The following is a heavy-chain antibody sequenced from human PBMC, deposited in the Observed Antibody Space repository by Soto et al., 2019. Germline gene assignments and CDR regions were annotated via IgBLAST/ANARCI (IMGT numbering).Heavy chain of an antibody. Sequence: ASVKVSCKSSGGTFSSYAISWVRQAPGQGLEWMGGIIPIFGTANYAQKFQGRVTITADESTSTAYMELSSLRSEDTAVYYCARDGKAMISSFQHWGQGTLVTVSS. J-gene: IGHJ1*01. V-gene: IGHV1-69*13. CDR2: IIPIFGTA. CDR1: GGTFSSYA. CDR3: ARDGKAMISSFQH. D-gene: IGHD3-22*01.